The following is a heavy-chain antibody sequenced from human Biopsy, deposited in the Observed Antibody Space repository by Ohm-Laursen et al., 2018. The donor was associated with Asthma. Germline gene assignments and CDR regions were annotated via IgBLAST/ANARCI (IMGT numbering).Heavy chain of an antibody. J-gene: IGHJ3*02. V-gene: IGHV3-9*01. CDR3: AKNSRRGSPDPFDI. CDR1: GFNFDDYG. Sequence: SLRLSCAASGFNFDDYGMNWVRQGPGKGLEWVAGISWNSVSIAYADSVRGRFTISRDNAKTSLYLQMNSLRDGDTAVYFCAKNSRRGSPDPFDIWGQGTMVTVSS. D-gene: IGHD1-26*01. CDR2: ISWNSVSI.